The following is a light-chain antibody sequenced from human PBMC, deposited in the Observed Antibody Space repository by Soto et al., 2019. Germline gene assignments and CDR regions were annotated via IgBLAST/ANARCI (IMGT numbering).Light chain of an antibody. CDR2: RND. Sequence: QSVLTQPPSASGTPGQRVTISCSGSSSNIGSNYVYWYQQLPGSAPKLLNYRNDQRPSGVPDRFSASKSGTAASLAISGLRSEDEADYHCAAWDDSLSAVVFGGGTKLTVL. V-gene: IGLV1-47*01. CDR1: SSNIGSNY. CDR3: AAWDDSLSAVV. J-gene: IGLJ2*01.